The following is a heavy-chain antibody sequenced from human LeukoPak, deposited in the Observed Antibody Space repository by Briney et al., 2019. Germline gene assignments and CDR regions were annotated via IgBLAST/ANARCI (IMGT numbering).Heavy chain of an antibody. CDR1: GGSFSGYY. J-gene: IGHJ6*03. CDR3: ARGRCSCGSCYSYYYYYMDV. Sequence: PSETLSLTCAVHGGSFSGYYWSWIRQPPGKGPEWIGEINHSGSTNYNPSLKSRVTISVDTSKNQFSLKLSSVTAADTAVYYCARGRCSCGSCYSYYYYYMDVWGKGTTVTVSS. V-gene: IGHV4-34*01. CDR2: INHSGST. D-gene: IGHD2-15*01.